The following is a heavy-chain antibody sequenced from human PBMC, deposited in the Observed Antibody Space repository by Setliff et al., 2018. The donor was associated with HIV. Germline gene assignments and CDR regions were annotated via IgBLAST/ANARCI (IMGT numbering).Heavy chain of an antibody. CDR3: ARAILGYCSGGSCLSDAFDI. J-gene: IGHJ3*02. Sequence: SGPTLVNPTQTLTLTCTFSGFSLSTSGMCVSWIRQPPGKALEWLARIDWDGDKYYSTSLKTRLTISKDTSKNQVVLTMTNMDPVDTATYYCARAILGYCSGGSCLSDAFDIWGQGTMVTVS. CDR1: GFSLSTSGMC. D-gene: IGHD2-15*01. V-gene: IGHV2-70*11. CDR2: IDWDGDK.